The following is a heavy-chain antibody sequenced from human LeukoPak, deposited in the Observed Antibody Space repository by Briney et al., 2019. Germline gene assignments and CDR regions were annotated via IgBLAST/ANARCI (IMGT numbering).Heavy chain of an antibody. V-gene: IGHV3-30*03. CDR3: ARGRTTVRYFDL. CDR2: ISYDGSNK. Sequence: GGSLRLSCAASGFTFSSYGMHWVRQAPGKGLEWVAVISYDGSNKYYADSVKGRFTISRDNSKNTLYLQMNSLRAEDTAVYYCARGRTTVRYFDLWGRGTLVTVSS. J-gene: IGHJ2*01. D-gene: IGHD4-11*01. CDR1: GFTFSSYG.